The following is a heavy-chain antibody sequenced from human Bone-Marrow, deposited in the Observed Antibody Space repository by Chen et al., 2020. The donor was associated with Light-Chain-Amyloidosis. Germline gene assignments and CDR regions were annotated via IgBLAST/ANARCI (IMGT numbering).Heavy chain of an antibody. CDR3: ARGGVAHLIAAATQYYGMDV. CDR1: VGSFSGYY. V-gene: IGHV4-34*01. Sequence: QVQLQQWGAGLLKPSETLSLTCAVYVGSFSGYYWSWIRQPPGKGLEWIGEINHSGSTNYNPSLKSRVTIAVDTSKNQFSLKLSSVTAADTAVYYCARGGVAHLIAAATQYYGMDVWGQGTTVTVSS. CDR2: INHSGST. J-gene: IGHJ6*02. D-gene: IGHD6-13*01.